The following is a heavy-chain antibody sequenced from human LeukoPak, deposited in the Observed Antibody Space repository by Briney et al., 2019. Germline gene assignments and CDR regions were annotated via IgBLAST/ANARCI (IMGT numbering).Heavy chain of an antibody. CDR3: ATRTVPTAIHSAFDI. CDR1: GYTLSVLP. D-gene: IGHD2-2*02. V-gene: IGHV1-24*01. CDR2: YEPEDGET. J-gene: IGHJ3*02. Sequence: ASVKVSCKSSGYTLSVLPIHWVRQAPGKGLECMGGYEPEDGETFYTQEFQGRVTMTEDIFTDTAYMELSSLRSDDTAMYYCATRTVPTAIHSAFDIWGQGTMVTVSS.